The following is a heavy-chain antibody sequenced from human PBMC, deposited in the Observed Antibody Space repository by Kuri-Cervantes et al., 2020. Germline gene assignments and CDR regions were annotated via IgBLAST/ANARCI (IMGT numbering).Heavy chain of an antibody. Sequence: SETLSLTCAVYGGSFSGYYWSWIRQPPGKGLEWIGEINHSGSTYYNPSLKSRVTISVDTSKNQFSLKLSSVTAADTAVYYCARGPMITFGGVIANWGQGTLVTVSS. CDR2: INHSGST. D-gene: IGHD3-16*02. CDR3: ARGPMITFGGVIAN. V-gene: IGHV4-34*01. CDR1: GGSFSGYY. J-gene: IGHJ4*02.